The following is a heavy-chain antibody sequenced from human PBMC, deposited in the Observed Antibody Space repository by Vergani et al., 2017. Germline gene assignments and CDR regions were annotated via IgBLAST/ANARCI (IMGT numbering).Heavy chain of an antibody. CDR2: ISNDGTQK. CDR3: ATKSCGTPGFQIGYFRE. J-gene: IGHJ1*01. Sequence: VQLVESGGGLVQPGGSLRLSCAASGFTSSYYGMHWACQPPATGLEWVAVISNDGTQKYYADSVKGRFTISRDNSKNTLDLQMNSLRTEDTTVYYCATKSCGTPGFQIGYFREWGQGTLVTVSS. D-gene: IGHD1-1*01. CDR1: GFTSSYYG. V-gene: IGHV3-30*03.